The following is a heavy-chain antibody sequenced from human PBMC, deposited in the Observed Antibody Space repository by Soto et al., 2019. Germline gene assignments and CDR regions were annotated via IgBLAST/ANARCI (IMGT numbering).Heavy chain of an antibody. CDR1: GESFSGYI. D-gene: IGHD6-19*01. CDR3: ARGLITGSHYSGGWYYFDS. J-gene: IGHJ4*02. CDR2: INHSGSA. V-gene: IGHV4-34*01. Sequence: QVQLQQSGAGLLKPSETLSLTCAVYGESFSGYIWTWIRQTPGKGLQWIGQINHSGSASYNPSLRSRVTISVQTSNRQFSLELSSVTAADTAVYYCARGLITGSHYSGGWYYFDSWGQGTQVTVSS.